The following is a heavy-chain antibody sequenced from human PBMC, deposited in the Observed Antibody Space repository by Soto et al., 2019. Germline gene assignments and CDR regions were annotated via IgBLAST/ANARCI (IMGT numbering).Heavy chain of an antibody. V-gene: IGHV4-34*01. D-gene: IGHD3-10*01. J-gene: IGHJ4*02. CDR1: GGSFSGYY. CDR2: INHSGST. Sequence: SETLSLTCAVYGGSFSGYYWSWIRQPPGKGLEWIGEINHSGSTNYNPSLKSRVTISVDTSKNQFSLKLSSVTAADTAVYYCARGYGRIFYYCGKGSLVTVSS. CDR3: ARGYGRIFYY.